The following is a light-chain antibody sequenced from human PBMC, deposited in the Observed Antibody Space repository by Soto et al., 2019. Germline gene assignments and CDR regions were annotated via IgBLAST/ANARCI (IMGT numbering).Light chain of an antibody. Sequence: QSVLTQPPSVSAAPGQKVTISCSGSSSNIGNNHVSWYQQLPGTAPKLLIYDNYARPSGIPDRFSGSKSGASATLGITGLQTGDEAYYYCGTWDNSLGVLNWIFGGATKLTVL. CDR1: SSNIGNNH. CDR2: DNY. CDR3: GTWDNSLGVLNWI. J-gene: IGLJ3*02. V-gene: IGLV1-51*01.